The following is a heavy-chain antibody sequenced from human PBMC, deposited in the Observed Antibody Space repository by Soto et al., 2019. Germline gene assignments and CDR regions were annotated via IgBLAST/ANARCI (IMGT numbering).Heavy chain of an antibody. V-gene: IGHV4-59*01. CDR3: ARDSTPFRGVFYY. CDR2: IYYSGST. J-gene: IGHJ4*02. CDR1: GCSISSYY. D-gene: IGHD3-9*01. Sequence: SETLSLTCTVSGCSISSYYWSWIGQPPGKGLEWIGYIYYSGSTNYNPSLKSRVTISVDTSKNQFSLKLSSVTAADTAMYYCARDSTPFRGVFYYWGKGNLVTVSS.